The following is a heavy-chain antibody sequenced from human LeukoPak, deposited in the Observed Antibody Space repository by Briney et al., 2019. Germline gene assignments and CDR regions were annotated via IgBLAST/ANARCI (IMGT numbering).Heavy chain of an antibody. V-gene: IGHV3-23*01. Sequence: PGGSLRLSCAASGFTFSSYAMSWVRQAPGKGLEWVSAISGSGGSIYYADSVKGRFTISRDNSKNTLYLQMNSLRAEDTAVYYCARYQGRQQRYYYYGMDVWGQGTTVTVSS. D-gene: IGHD6-13*01. CDR3: ARYQGRQQRYYYYGMDV. CDR2: ISGSGGSI. J-gene: IGHJ6*02. CDR1: GFTFSSYA.